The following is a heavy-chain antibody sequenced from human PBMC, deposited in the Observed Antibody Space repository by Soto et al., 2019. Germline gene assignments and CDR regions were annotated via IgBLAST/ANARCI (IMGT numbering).Heavy chain of an antibody. Sequence: SETLSLTCTVSGGSVSSGSYYWSWIRQPPGKGLEWIGYIYYSGSTNYNLSLKSRVTISVDTSKNQFSLKLSSVTAADTAVYYCARARDGYRMPYYFDYWGQGTLVTVSS. CDR1: GGSVSSGSYY. D-gene: IGHD5-12*01. CDR2: IYYSGST. J-gene: IGHJ4*02. V-gene: IGHV4-61*01. CDR3: ARARDGYRMPYYFDY.